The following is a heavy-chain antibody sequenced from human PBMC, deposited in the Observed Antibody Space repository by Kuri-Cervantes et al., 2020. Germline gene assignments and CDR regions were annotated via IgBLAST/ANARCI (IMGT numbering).Heavy chain of an antibody. Sequence: GGSLRLSCTASGFTFSSYAMHWVRQAPGKGLEWVAVISYDGSNKYYADSVKGRFTISRDNSKNTLYLQMNSLRAEDTVVYYCANLYYYDSSGYYADAFDIWGQGTMVTVSS. J-gene: IGHJ3*02. CDR2: ISYDGSNK. CDR1: GFTFSSYA. V-gene: IGHV3-30*04. CDR3: ANLYYYDSSGYYADAFDI. D-gene: IGHD3-22*01.